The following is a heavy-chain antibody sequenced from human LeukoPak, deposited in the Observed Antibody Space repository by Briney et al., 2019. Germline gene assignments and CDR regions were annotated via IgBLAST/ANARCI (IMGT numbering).Heavy chain of an antibody. Sequence: SVKVSCKASGGTFSSYDISWVRQAPGQGLEWTGGIIPIFGTANYAQKFQGRVTITTDESTSTAYMELSSLRSEDTAVYYCASCSDTNYYYYYYMDVWGKGTTVTVSS. D-gene: IGHD3-10*02. CDR2: IIPIFGTA. J-gene: IGHJ6*03. CDR1: GGTFSSYD. V-gene: IGHV1-69*05. CDR3: ASCSDTNYYYYYYMDV.